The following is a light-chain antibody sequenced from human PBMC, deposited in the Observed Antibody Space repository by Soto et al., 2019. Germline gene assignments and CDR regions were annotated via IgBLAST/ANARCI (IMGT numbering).Light chain of an antibody. J-gene: IGKJ3*01. CDR1: QSLVYSDGNTY. V-gene: IGKV2-30*01. CDR3: LQGARWPPV. CDR2: KVC. Sequence: DVVMTQSPLSLPVILGQPASISCRSSQSLVYSDGNTYLSWLQQRPGQSPRRLIYKVCKRDCGVPARFSGSGSDTNFTLKISGVEAEDFGVYYCLQGARWPPVFGPGTRVDI.